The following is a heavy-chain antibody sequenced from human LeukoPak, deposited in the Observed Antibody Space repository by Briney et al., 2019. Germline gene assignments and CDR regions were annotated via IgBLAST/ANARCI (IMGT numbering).Heavy chain of an antibody. CDR3: AKSYYYDSSGYYY. CDR2: ISGSGGST. J-gene: IGHJ4*02. V-gene: IGHV3-23*01. Sequence: PGGSLRLSCGASGFILDSYSMIWVRQAPGKGLEWVSAISGSGGSTYYADSVKGRFTISRDNSKNTLYLQMNSLRAEDTAVYYCAKSYYYDSSGYYYWGQGTLVTVSS. D-gene: IGHD3-22*01. CDR1: GFILDSYS.